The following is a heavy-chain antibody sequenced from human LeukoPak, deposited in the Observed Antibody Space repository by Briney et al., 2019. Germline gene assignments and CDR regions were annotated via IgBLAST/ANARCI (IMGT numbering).Heavy chain of an antibody. D-gene: IGHD1/OR15-1a*01. J-gene: IGHJ4*02. V-gene: IGHV1-2*02. CDR1: GYTFTGYY. CDR2: INPDSGGT. CDR3: AREGNRQGDY. Sequence: ASVKVSCKASGYTFTGYYMHWVRQAPGQGLEWMGWINPDSGGTDYAQKVQGRLTMTRDTSISTAYMQLSRLRSDDTAVYYCAREGNRQGDYWGQGTLVTVSS.